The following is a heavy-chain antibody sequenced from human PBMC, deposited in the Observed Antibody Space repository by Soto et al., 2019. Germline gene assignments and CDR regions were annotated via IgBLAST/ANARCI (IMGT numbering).Heavy chain of an antibody. D-gene: IGHD2-15*01. V-gene: IGHV3-9*01. J-gene: IGHJ4*02. CDR3: AKDKGVVAATIDY. CDR1: GFTFDDYA. Sequence: GGSLRLSCAASGFTFDDYAMHWVRQAPGKGLEWVSGISWNSGSIGYADSVKGRFTISRDNAKNSLYLQMNSLRAEDTALYYCAKDKGVVAATIDYWGQGTLVTVSS. CDR2: ISWNSGSI.